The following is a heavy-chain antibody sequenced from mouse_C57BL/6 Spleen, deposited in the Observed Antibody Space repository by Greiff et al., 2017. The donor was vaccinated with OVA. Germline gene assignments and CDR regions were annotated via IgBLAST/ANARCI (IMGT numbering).Heavy chain of an antibody. CDR3: ARDTGTEGYFDV. Sequence: EVQLVESGGGLVQSGRSLRLSCATSGFTFSDFYMEWVRQAPGKGLEWIAASRNKANDYTTEYSASVKGRFIVSRDTSQSILYLQMNALRAEDTAIYYCARDTGTEGYFDVWGTGTTVTVSS. CDR2: SRNKANDYTT. J-gene: IGHJ1*03. D-gene: IGHD4-1*01. V-gene: IGHV7-1*01. CDR1: GFTFSDFY.